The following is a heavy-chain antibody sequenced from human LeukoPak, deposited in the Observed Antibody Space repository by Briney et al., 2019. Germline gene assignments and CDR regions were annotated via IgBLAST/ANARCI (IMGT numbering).Heavy chain of an antibody. CDR1: GFTFSSYE. Sequence: GGSLRLSCTASGFTFSSYEMNWVRQAPGKGLEWVSYIRRSGSTVYYADSVKGRFTISRDNAKNSLYLQMNSLRAEDTAVYYCAIPPGGYYFNWGQGTLVTVSS. J-gene: IGHJ4*02. CDR2: IRRSGSTV. D-gene: IGHD3-10*01. CDR3: AIPPGGYYFN. V-gene: IGHV3-48*03.